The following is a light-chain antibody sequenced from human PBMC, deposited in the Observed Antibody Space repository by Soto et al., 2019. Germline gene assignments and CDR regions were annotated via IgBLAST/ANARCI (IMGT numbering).Light chain of an antibody. V-gene: IGKV4-1*01. CDR1: QSLLYSSHNKNY. CDR2: WAS. Sequence: DVVMTQSPDSLTVSLGEGATIHCRSSQSLLYSSHNKNYLAWYQQKPGQPPKLLIYWASTRESGVPDRFSGSGSGTYFTLTISSLQAEDVAVYYCQQYYSTPWTFGQGTKVEIK. CDR3: QQYYSTPWT. J-gene: IGKJ1*01.